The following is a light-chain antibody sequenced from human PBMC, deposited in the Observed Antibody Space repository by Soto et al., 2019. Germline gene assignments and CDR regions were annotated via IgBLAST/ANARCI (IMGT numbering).Light chain of an antibody. CDR2: DVS. J-gene: IGLJ1*01. CDR1: SSDVGGYNY. Sequence: QSALTQPASVSGSPGQSITISFTGTSSDVGGYNYVSWYQQYPGKAPKFMIYDVSNRPSGVSNRFSGSKSGNTASLTISGLQAEDEADYYCSSYTRSSFYVFGTGTKLTVL. CDR3: SSYTRSSFYV. V-gene: IGLV2-14*01.